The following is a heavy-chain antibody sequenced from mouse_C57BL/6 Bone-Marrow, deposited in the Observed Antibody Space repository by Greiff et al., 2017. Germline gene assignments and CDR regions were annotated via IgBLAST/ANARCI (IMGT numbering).Heavy chain of an antibody. V-gene: IGHV1-18*01. CDR3: ARRYYGSSPWFAY. CDR1: GYTFTDYN. Sequence: EVQLQQSGPELVKPGASVKIPCKASGYTFTDYNMDWVKQSHGKSLEWIGDINPNNGGTIYNQKFKGKATLTVDKSYSTAYMELRSLTSEDTAVYYCARRYYGSSPWFAYWGQGTLVTVSA. D-gene: IGHD1-1*01. CDR2: INPNNGGT. J-gene: IGHJ3*01.